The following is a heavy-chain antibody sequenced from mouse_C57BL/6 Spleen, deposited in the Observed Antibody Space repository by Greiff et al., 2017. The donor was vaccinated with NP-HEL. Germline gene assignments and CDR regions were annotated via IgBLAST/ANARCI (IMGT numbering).Heavy chain of an antibody. V-gene: IGHV1-55*01. CDR1: GYTFTSYW. J-gene: IGHJ4*01. Sequence: QVQLQQPGAELVKPGASVKMSCKASGYTFTSYWITWVKQRPGQGLEWIGDIYPGSGSTNYNEKFKSKATLTVDTSSSTAYMQLSRLTSEYSAVYYCARYFVTTVVAVDYWGQGTSVTVSS. D-gene: IGHD1-1*01. CDR2: IYPGSGST. CDR3: ARYFVTTVVAVDY.